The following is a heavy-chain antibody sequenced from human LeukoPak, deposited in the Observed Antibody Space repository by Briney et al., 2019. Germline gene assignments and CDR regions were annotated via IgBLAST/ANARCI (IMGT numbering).Heavy chain of an antibody. Sequence: PSETLSLTCTVSGGSISSGVYYWSWIRQHPGKGLEWIGYIYYSGSTYYNPSLKSRVTISVDTSKNQFSLKLSSVTAADTAVYYCARSYGRDGYNLFDYWGQGTLVTVSS. CDR2: IYYSGST. CDR3: ARSYGRDGYNLFDY. V-gene: IGHV4-31*03. CDR1: GGSISSGVYY. J-gene: IGHJ4*02. D-gene: IGHD5-24*01.